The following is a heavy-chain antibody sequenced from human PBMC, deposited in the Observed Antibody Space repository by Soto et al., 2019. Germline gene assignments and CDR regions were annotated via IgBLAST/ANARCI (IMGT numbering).Heavy chain of an antibody. CDR1: GYTFTSYG. D-gene: IGHD2-15*01. J-gene: IGHJ5*02. V-gene: IGHV1-18*01. Sequence: QVQLVQSGAEVKNPWASVKVSCKASGYTFTSYGISWVRQAPGKGLEWMGWISAYNGKTNYALKLQGRVTMTTDTSTSTAYMELRRLRSDDTAVYYCDRDRSSGGSRNWFAPWGQGSMVTV. CDR3: DRDRSSGGSRNWFAP. CDR2: ISAYNGKT.